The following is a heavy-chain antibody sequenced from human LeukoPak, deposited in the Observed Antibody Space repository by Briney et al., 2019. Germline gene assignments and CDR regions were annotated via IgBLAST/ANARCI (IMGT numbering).Heavy chain of an antibody. CDR2: INPNSVVT. J-gene: IGHJ2*01. V-gene: IGHV1-2*02. CDR3: ARDAVAGHWYFDL. CDR1: GYTFTGYY. D-gene: IGHD6-19*01. Sequence: VASVKVSCKPSGYTFTGYYMHWVRPAPGQGLGWRGWINPNSVVTNYTQKLQGGVTMTRDTSISTDYMELTRLRSDDTAVYCCARDAVAGHWYFDLWGRGTLVTVPS.